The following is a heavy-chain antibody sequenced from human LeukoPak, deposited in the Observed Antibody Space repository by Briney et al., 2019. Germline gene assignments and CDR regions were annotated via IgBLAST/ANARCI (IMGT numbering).Heavy chain of an antibody. CDR1: GFSFRDYA. CDR3: ARGGDFGVPAPLGIDAFDF. Sequence: GGSLRLSCTTSGFSFRDYAFSRVRQAPGKGLEWVGFIRSRAYAATTEYAASVKGRFTISRDDSRSIAYLQMSSLKIEDTAVYYCARGGDFGVPAPLGIDAFDFWGQGTMVTVSS. CDR2: IRSRAYAATT. J-gene: IGHJ3*01. V-gene: IGHV3-49*04. D-gene: IGHD2-2*01.